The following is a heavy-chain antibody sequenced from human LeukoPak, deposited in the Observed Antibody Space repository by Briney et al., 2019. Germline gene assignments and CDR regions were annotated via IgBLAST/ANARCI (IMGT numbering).Heavy chain of an antibody. CDR1: GFTFSDYY. CDR2: ISSSGSTI. D-gene: IGHD3-10*02. J-gene: IGHJ6*03. V-gene: IGHV3-11*04. CDR3: ARCSYYHYFMDV. Sequence: GGSLRLSCAASGFTFSDYYMSWMRQAPGKGLEWVSYISSSGSTIYYADSVKGRFTISKDNANNSLYLQMNSLRAEDTAVYYCARCSYYHYFMDVSGEGTTLTVSS.